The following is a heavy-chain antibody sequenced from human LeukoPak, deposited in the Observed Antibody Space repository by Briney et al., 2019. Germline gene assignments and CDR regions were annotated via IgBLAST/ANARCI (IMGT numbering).Heavy chain of an antibody. Sequence: PGGSLRLSCAASGFTFSSYGMSWVRQAPGKGLEWVSAISGSGGSTYYADSVKGRFTISRDNSKNTLYLQMNSLRAEDTAVYYCAKHEAPYYYDSSGYYFDYWGQGTLVTVSS. D-gene: IGHD3-22*01. J-gene: IGHJ4*02. CDR1: GFTFSSYG. CDR3: AKHEAPYYYDSSGYYFDY. CDR2: ISGSGGST. V-gene: IGHV3-23*01.